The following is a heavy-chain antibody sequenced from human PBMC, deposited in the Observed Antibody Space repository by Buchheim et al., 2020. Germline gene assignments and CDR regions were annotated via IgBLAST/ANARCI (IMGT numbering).Heavy chain of an antibody. CDR2: VSHSGST. J-gene: IGHJ5*01. Sequence: QVQLQQWGAGLLKPSETLSLTCAVYGGSFSGYYWSWIRQPPGKGLEWIGEVSHSGSTNYNSSLKSRVTISVDTSKNQLSLTLRSVAAADTAVYYCARAKYSSSWYFGFDSWGQGTL. CDR3: ARAKYSSSWYFGFDS. V-gene: IGHV4-34*01. D-gene: IGHD6-13*01. CDR1: GGSFSGYY.